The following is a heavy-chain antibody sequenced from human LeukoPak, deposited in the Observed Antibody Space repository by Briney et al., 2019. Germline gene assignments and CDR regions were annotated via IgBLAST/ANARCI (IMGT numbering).Heavy chain of an antibody. Sequence: SVKVSCMASGGTFSIYAISWVRQAPGQGLEWMGGIIPIFGTANYAQKFQGRVTITADESTSTAYMELSSLRSEDTAVYYCASPSMVRGVDYYYYGMDVWGKGTTVTVSS. D-gene: IGHD3-10*01. CDR1: GGTFSIYA. V-gene: IGHV1-69*01. J-gene: IGHJ6*04. CDR3: ASPSMVRGVDYYYYGMDV. CDR2: IIPIFGTA.